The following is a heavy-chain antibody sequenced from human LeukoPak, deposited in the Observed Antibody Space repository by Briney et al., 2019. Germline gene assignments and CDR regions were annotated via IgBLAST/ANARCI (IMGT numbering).Heavy chain of an antibody. V-gene: IGHV4-61*07. J-gene: IGHJ3*01. CDR2: IYYSGST. Sequence: RQPPGKGLEWIGYIYYSGSTNYNPSLKSRVTISVDTSKNQFSLKLSSVTAADTAVYYCAWHLQYDNSNDGAFDLWGRGTMVTVPS. CDR3: AWHLQYDNSNDGAFDL. D-gene: IGHD2/OR15-2a*01.